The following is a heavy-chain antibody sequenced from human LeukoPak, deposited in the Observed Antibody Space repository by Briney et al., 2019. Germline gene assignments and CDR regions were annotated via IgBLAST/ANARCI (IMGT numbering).Heavy chain of an antibody. CDR1: GFTFNTYA. CDR3: AKSTGRFLEWLLLDF. Sequence: GGSLRLSCAASGFTFNTYAMSWVRQAPGKGLEWVSSIGGSGESTHYADSVKGRFSISRDNSKTTLYLQMNSLRAEDTAIYYCAKSTGRFLEWLLLDFWGQGTLVTVSS. V-gene: IGHV3-23*01. D-gene: IGHD3-3*01. CDR2: IGGSGEST. J-gene: IGHJ4*02.